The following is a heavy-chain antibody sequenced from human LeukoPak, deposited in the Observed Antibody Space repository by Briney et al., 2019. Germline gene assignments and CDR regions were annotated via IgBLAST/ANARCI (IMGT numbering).Heavy chain of an antibody. CDR3: AKDLGDYTGTFDP. CDR2: IRYGGSNK. CDR1: GFTFSSYG. D-gene: IGHD4-17*01. Sequence: PGGSLRLSCAASGFTFSSYGMHWVRQAPGKGLEWVAFIRYGGSNKYYADSVKGRFTISRDNSKNTLYLQMNSLRAEDTAVYYCAKDLGDYTGTFDPWGQGTLVTVSS. J-gene: IGHJ5*02. V-gene: IGHV3-30*02.